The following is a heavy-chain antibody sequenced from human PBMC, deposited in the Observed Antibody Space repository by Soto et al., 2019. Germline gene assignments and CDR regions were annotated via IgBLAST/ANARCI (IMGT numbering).Heavy chain of an antibody. Sequence: PGESLKISCKASGYSFTSYWIGWVRQMPGKGLEWMGIIYPGDSDTRYSPSFQGQVTISADKSISTAYLQWSSLKASDTAMYYCARSSGKYYYYYGMDVWGQGTTVTVSS. V-gene: IGHV5-51*01. CDR1: GYSFTSYW. J-gene: IGHJ6*02. D-gene: IGHD1-26*01. CDR2: IYPGDSDT. CDR3: ARSSGKYYYYYGMDV.